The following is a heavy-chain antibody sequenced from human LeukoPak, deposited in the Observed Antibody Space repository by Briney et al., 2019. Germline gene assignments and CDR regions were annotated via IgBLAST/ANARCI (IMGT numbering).Heavy chain of an antibody. CDR2: NSGSGGTT. V-gene: IGHV3-23*01. CDR3: ARDRVGATLYFDY. Sequence: GGSLRLSCAASGFKFTSYAMSWGRQAPGKVLEWVSGNSGSGGTTYYADSVKGRFTISRDNSKNTLYLQMNSLRAEDTAVYYSARDRVGATLYFDYWGQGTLVTVSS. J-gene: IGHJ4*02. CDR1: GFKFTSYA. D-gene: IGHD1-26*01.